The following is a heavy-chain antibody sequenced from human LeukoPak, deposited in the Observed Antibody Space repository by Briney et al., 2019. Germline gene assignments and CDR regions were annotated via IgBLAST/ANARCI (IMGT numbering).Heavy chain of an antibody. J-gene: IGHJ4*02. D-gene: IGHD6-13*01. V-gene: IGHV3-21*01. CDR1: GFTFSTYY. CDR2: ISTSSSYI. Sequence: GGSLRLSCAASGFTFSTYYMNWVRQAPGKGLEWVSSISTSSSYIYYADAVKGRFTISRDNAKNSLYLQINSLRAEDTAVYYCATEGGRSSRPRFSGFYFDYWGQGTLVTVSS. CDR3: ATEGGRSSRPRFSGFYFDY.